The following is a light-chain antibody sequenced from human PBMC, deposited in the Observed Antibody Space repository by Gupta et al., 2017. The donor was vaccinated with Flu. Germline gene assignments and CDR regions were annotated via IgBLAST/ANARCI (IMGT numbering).Light chain of an antibody. CDR3: AAWDDRMNGLI. J-gene: IGLJ2*01. V-gene: IGLV1-44*01. CDR1: SSNIESNA. Sequence: SSSNIESNAVNWYQQLTGAAPKLLIYSNNQRPSGVPDRFSGSKSGTSASLAPSGLQSEDEADYYCAAWDDRMNGLIFGGGTKLTVL. CDR2: SNN.